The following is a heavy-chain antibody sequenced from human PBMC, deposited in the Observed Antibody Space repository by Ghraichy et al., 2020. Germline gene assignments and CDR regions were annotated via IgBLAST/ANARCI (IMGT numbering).Heavy chain of an antibody. CDR1: GGSFSGYY. D-gene: IGHD6-19*01. V-gene: IGHV4-34*01. CDR2: INHSGST. CDR3: ASEAVAGTTGAFDI. J-gene: IGHJ3*02. Sequence: SETLSLTCAVYGGSFSGYYWSWIRQPPGKGLEWIGEINHSGSTNYNPSLKSRVTISVDTSKNQFSLKLSSVTAADTAVYYCASEAVAGTTGAFDIWGQGTNGHRLF.